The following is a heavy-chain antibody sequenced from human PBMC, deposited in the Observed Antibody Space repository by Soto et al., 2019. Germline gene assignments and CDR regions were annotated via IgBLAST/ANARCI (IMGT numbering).Heavy chain of an antibody. CDR1: GFSLSTNVG. CDR2: IYRDDDK. J-gene: IGHJ4*02. V-gene: IGHV2-5*02. CDR3: AHISVYDPYFDY. D-gene: IGHD5-12*01. Sequence: QITLKESGPTLVKPTQTVTLTCTFSGFSLSTNVGVGWIRQPPGKALEWLVVIYRDDDKRYSPSLKSRLTITKATSKNQVIVTMTNMDPVDTATYYCAHISVYDPYFDYGGEGTLVTVSS.